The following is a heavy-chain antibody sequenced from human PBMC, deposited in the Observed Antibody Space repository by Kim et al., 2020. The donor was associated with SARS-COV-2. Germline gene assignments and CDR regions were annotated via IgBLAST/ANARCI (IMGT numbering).Heavy chain of an antibody. J-gene: IGHJ5*02. V-gene: IGHV3-21*01. D-gene: IGHD3-16*01. CDR2: IRRSGPYV. CDR1: GFVFSRFN. CDR3: ATEPDDSDEFDP. Sequence: GGSLRLSCVVSGFVFSRFNMNWVRQAPGKGLEWVATIRRSGPYVFYADSVRGRFTVSRDNAQNSLYLQMNSLRAEDTAMYYCATEPDDSDEFDPWGQGTWVTVSS.